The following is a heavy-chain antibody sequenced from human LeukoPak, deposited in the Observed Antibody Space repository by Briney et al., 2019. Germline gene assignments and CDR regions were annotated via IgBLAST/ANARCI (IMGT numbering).Heavy chain of an antibody. Sequence: PSGTLSLTCAVSGGSINNHKWWSWIRPSPQKGLEWLGEIFYTGSPNYNPSFQSRITMSVDRSNNQFSLILTSVTVADTAVYYCARDGNSYYDYWGQGIMVTVTS. CDR2: IFYTGSP. CDR1: GGSINNHKW. V-gene: IGHV4-4*02. D-gene: IGHD4-11*01. J-gene: IGHJ4*02. CDR3: ARDGNSYYDY.